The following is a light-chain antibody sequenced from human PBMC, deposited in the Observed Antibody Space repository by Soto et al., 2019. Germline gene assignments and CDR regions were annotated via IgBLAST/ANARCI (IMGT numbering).Light chain of an antibody. J-gene: IGLJ1*01. CDR1: SSDVGGYNY. V-gene: IGLV2-14*01. CDR3: NSYTSSNTFV. Sequence: SALTQPASVSGSPGQSITISCTGTSSDVGGYNYVSWYQQHPGKAPKLMMFEVSNRPSGVSNRFSGSKSGNTASLTISGLQSEDEAEYYCNSYTSSNTFVFGTGTKVTVL. CDR2: EVS.